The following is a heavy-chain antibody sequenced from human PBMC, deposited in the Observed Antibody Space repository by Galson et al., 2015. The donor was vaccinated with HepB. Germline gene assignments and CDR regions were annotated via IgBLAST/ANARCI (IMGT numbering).Heavy chain of an antibody. V-gene: IGHV3-30*03. D-gene: IGHD2-15*01. CDR1: GFTFSSYG. CDR2: ISYDGSNK. CDR3: AREGTTKGYCSGGSCYVDYYYYGMDV. Sequence: SLRLSCAASGFTFSSYGMHWVRQAPGKGLEWVAVISYDGSNKYYADSVKGRSTISRDNSKNTLYLQMNSLRAEDTAVYYCAREGTTKGYCSGGSCYVDYYYYGMDVWGQGTTVTVSS. J-gene: IGHJ6*02.